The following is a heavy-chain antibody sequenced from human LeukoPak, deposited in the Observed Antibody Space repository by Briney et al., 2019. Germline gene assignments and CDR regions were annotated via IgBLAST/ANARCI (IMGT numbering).Heavy chain of an antibody. Sequence: SETRSLTCAVYGGYFSGYYWSWIRQPPGKGLEWIGEINHSGSTNYNPSLKSRVTISVDTSKNQFSLKLSSVTAADTAVYYCARGAVTGITVIVGAYYMDVWGKGTSVTVSS. CDR2: INHSGST. CDR3: ARGAVTGITVIVGAYYMDV. J-gene: IGHJ6*03. D-gene: IGHD3-22*01. CDR1: GGYFSGYY. V-gene: IGHV4-34*01.